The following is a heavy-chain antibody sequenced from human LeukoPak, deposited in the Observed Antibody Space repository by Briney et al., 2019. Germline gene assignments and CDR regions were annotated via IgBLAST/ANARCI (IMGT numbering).Heavy chain of an antibody. Sequence: ASVKVSCKASGYTFTSYGISWVRQAPGQGLEWMGWISAYNSNTNYAQKLQGRVTMTTDTSTSTAYMELRSLRSDDTAVYYCARDLGLRLGELSPMYWGQGTLVTVSS. CDR2: ISAYNSNT. V-gene: IGHV1-18*01. CDR1: GYTFTSYG. J-gene: IGHJ4*02. D-gene: IGHD3-16*02. CDR3: ARDLGLRLGELSPMY.